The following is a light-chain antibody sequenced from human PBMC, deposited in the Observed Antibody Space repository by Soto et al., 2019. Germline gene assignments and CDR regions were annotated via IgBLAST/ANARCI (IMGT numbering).Light chain of an antibody. J-gene: IGKJ5*01. CDR2: SSS. CDR1: QSISSTL. V-gene: IGKV3-20*01. CDR3: QQYGSSLIT. Sequence: IDLTQSPGTLSLSPGERATLSCKASQSISSTLLAWYQQKTGQAPRLLIYSSSIRATGIPDRFSGSGSGTDFTLTISRLEPEDFAVYYCQQYGSSLITFGQGTRLEIK.